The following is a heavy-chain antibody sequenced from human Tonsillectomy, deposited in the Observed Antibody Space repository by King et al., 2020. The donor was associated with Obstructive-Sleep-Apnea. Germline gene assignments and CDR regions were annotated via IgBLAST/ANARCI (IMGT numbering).Heavy chain of an antibody. J-gene: IGHJ4*02. D-gene: IGHD6-13*01. V-gene: IGHV3-23*04. CDR2: LSSSGGNT. Sequence: VQLVESGGGLVQPGGSLRLSCAASGFTFSSYAMTWVRQAPGKGLEWVSGLSSSGGNTYYADSAKGRYTISRDNSKKTLYLQMNSLRAEDTAVYYCAKDTRIVAAGMPPTHFDHGGQGTLVTVSS. CDR1: GFTFSSYA. CDR3: AKDTRIVAAGMPPTHFDH.